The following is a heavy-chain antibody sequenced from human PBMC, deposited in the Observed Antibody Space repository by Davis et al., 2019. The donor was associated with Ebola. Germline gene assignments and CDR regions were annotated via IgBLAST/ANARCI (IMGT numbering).Heavy chain of an antibody. Sequence: GESLKISCAASGFTFSDHYMDWVRQAPGKGLEWVGRTRNKANSYTTEYAASVKGRFTISRDDSKNSLYLQMNSLKTEDTAVYYCARDRYGDYDLDYWGQGTLVTVSS. V-gene: IGHV3-72*01. J-gene: IGHJ4*02. D-gene: IGHD4-17*01. CDR2: TRNKANSYTT. CDR1: GFTFSDHY. CDR3: ARDRYGDYDLDY.